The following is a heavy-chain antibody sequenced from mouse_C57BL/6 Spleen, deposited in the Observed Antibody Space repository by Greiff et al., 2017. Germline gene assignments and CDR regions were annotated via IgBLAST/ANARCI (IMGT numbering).Heavy chain of an antibody. CDR2: IRNKANGYTT. D-gene: IGHD3-3*01. Sequence: EVKLVESGGGLVQPGGSLSLSCAASGFTFTDYYMSWVRQPPGKALAWLGFIRNKANGYTTEYSASVKGRFTISRDNSQSILYLQMNALRAEDSATYYCARYGWTQYYFDYWGQGTTLTVSS. J-gene: IGHJ2*01. CDR3: ARYGWTQYYFDY. V-gene: IGHV7-3*01. CDR1: GFTFTDYY.